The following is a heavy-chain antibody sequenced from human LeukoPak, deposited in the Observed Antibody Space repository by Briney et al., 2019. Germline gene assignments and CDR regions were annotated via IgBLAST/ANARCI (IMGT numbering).Heavy chain of an antibody. CDR1: GFTFSSYA. J-gene: IGHJ4*02. CDR3: ARDAAELWFGELLRY. Sequence: GGSLRLSCAASGFTFSSYAMSWVRQAPGKGLEWVANIEQDGSEKYYVDSVKGRFTISRDNAKNSLYLQMNSLRAKDTAVYYCARDAAELWFGELLRYWGQGTLVTVSS. V-gene: IGHV3-7*01. CDR2: IEQDGSEK. D-gene: IGHD3-10*01.